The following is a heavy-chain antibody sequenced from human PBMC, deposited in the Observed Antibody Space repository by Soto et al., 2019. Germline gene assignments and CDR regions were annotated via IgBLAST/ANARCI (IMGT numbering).Heavy chain of an antibody. D-gene: IGHD1-26*01. V-gene: IGHV3-7*04. J-gene: IGHJ3*01. CDR2: IKEDGSTK. Sequence: EMQLVESGGGVVQPGGSLRLSCAASGFTFSRLWMTWVRQAPGKGLEWVAKIKEDGSTKQYLDSEMGRLTISRESAKNSLYLQMDMLKVEDTGVYYCAGDLSPSISDTPYDAFDVWGQGTVVTVSS. CDR3: AGDLSPSISDTPYDAFDV. CDR1: GFTFSRLW.